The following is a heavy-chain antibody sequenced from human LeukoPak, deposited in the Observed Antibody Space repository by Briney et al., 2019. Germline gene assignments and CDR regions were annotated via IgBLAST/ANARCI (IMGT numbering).Heavy chain of an antibody. CDR1: GGAINRRNYY. Sequence: SETLSLTCTVVGGAINRRNYYWAWIRQPPGKGLEWIGTIFRIGSSYFNPSLKSRVTISVDTSKNQFSLKLSSVTAADTALYYCARVIDVAAAGYFDSWGQGTQVTVSS. J-gene: IGHJ4*02. CDR2: IFRIGSS. V-gene: IGHV4-39*07. D-gene: IGHD6-13*01. CDR3: ARVIDVAAAGYFDS.